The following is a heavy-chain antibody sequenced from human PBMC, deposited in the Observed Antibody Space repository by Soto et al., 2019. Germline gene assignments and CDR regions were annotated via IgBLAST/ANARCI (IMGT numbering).Heavy chain of an antibody. CDR1: GDSIGRCY. CDR2: VYSTGGT. V-gene: IGHV4-4*07. Sequence: PSETLSLTCNVSGDSIGRCYCSWIRQSAEKGLEWVGRVYSTGGTAYNPTLTGRVTISLSRSNNHDYLEMNSVTAADTAAYFCERDISGTGLDIWGRGSRVTVSS. J-gene: IGHJ6*01. CDR3: ERDISGTGLDI. D-gene: IGHD1-26*01.